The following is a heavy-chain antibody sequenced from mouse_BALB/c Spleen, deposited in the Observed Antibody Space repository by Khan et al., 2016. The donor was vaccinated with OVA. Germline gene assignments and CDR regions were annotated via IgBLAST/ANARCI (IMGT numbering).Heavy chain of an antibody. D-gene: IGHD1-1*01. CDR2: ISSGGSYT. V-gene: IGHV5-6-4*01. Sequence: EVELVESGGGLVRPGGSLKLSCGASGFSFSSYSMSWVRQTPEKRLEWVATISSGGSYTYYPDSVKGRFTISRDNSKNTPYLQLSSLKSEDSAMYYCTRQRGYYGSNPYFDNWGQGTTLTVSS. CDR1: GFSFSSYS. CDR3: TRQRGYYGSNPYFDN. J-gene: IGHJ2*01.